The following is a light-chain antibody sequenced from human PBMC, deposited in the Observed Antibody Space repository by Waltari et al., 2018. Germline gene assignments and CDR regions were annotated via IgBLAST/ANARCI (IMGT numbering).Light chain of an antibody. CDR3: QQRRTWPLT. V-gene: IGKV3-11*01. J-gene: IGKJ4*01. Sequence: GWASQSVSNYLAWYQQKPGQAPRRLIYDTSNRATGIPARFSGSGFGTDFTLTITSLEPEDFAVYYCQQRRTWPLTFGGGTKVEIK. CDR2: DTS. CDR1: QSVSNY.